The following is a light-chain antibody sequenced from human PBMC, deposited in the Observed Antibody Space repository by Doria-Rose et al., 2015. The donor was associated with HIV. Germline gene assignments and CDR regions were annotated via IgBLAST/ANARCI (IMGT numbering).Light chain of an antibody. CDR3: QQYYDTPS. CDR2: WAS. CDR1: QSLLYTSKNY. J-gene: IGKJ3*01. Sequence: TQSPESLGMSLGERATLNCKSNQSLLYTSKNYLAWYQQSPEQPPKLLMYWASTRQSGVPARFSGSGSGTDFTLTISSLEAEDVAVYYCQQYYDTPSFGPGTTVDIK. V-gene: IGKV4-1*01.